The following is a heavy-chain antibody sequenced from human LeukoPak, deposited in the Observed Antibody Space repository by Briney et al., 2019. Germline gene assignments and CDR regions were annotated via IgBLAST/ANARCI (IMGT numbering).Heavy chain of an antibody. D-gene: IGHD3-10*01. CDR1: GFTFGDYS. CDR3: VKDKYGSGSTLDY. V-gene: IGHV3-43D*03. Sequence: GGSLRLSCAASGFTFGDYSMSWVRQVPGKGLEWVSLITWDGGSTYYSDSVKGRFTISRDNSKNSLYLQMNSLRAEDTALYYCVKDKYGSGSTLDYWGQGTLVTVSS. CDR2: ITWDGGST. J-gene: IGHJ4*02.